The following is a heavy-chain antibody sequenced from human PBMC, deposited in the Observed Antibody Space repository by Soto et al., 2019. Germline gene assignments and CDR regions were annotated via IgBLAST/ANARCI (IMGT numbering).Heavy chain of an antibody. V-gene: IGHV1-69*02. J-gene: IGHJ5*02. D-gene: IGHD6-13*01. CDR2: IIPILGIA. CDR1: GGTFNNYT. Sequence: QVQLVQSGAEVKKPGSSVKVSCKASGGTFNNYTISWVRQAPGQGLEWMGRIIPILGIANYAQKFQGRVTITANKSTSTAYMELNSLRSGDTAVYYCSTAAAAAARFDPWGQGTLLTVSS. CDR3: STAAAAAARFDP.